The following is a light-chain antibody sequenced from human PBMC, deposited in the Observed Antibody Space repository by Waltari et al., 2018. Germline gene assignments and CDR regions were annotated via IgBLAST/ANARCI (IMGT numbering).Light chain of an antibody. J-gene: IGKJ1*01. Sequence: DIVMTQSPNSRAVSLGERATISCKSSQSILSSSNKRNFLSWYQQKPVQPPKLLIYWASTRESGVPDRFSGSGSGTDFTLTISSLQAEDVAVYYCQQYYSDKTFGQGTKVEIK. CDR2: WAS. V-gene: IGKV4-1*01. CDR3: QQYYSDKT. CDR1: QSILSSSNKRNF.